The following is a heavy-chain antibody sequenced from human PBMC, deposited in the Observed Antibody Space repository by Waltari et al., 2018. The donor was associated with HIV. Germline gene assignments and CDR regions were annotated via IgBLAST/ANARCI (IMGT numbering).Heavy chain of an antibody. V-gene: IGHV3-66*02. D-gene: IGHD2-15*01. Sequence: EVQLVESGGGLVQPGGSLRLSCAASGFTVSSNSLTLVCQAPWKGLEWVSVIYSGGSTYYADSARGRFTISRDISKNTLYLQMNSLRIEDTAVYYCARGHCSGGGCYPDAFDIWGQGTKVTVSS. CDR3: ARGHCSGGGCYPDAFDI. CDR1: GFTVSSNS. CDR2: IYSGGST. J-gene: IGHJ3*02.